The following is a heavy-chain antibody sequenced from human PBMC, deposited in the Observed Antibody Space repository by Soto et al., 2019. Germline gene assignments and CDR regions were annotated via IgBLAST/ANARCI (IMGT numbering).Heavy chain of an antibody. V-gene: IGHV5-51*01. Sequence: GEPLQLSCQGSGYSFTSYWIGWVRQMPGKGLEWMGIIYPGDSDTRYSPSFQGQVTISADKSISTAYLQWSSLKASDTAMYYWARHEDCSGGSCANYYYGMDVWGQGTTVTVSS. CDR2: IYPGDSDT. CDR1: GYSFTSYW. CDR3: ARHEDCSGGSCANYYYGMDV. D-gene: IGHD2-15*01. J-gene: IGHJ6*02.